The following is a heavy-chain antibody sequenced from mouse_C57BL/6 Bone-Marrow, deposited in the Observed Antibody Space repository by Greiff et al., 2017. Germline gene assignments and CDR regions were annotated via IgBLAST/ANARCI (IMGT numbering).Heavy chain of an antibody. Sequence: EVKLVESGGDLVKPGGSLKLSCAASGFTFSSYGMSWVRQTPDKRLEWVATISSGGSYTYYPDSVKGRFTISRDNAKNTLYLQMSSLKSEDTAMYYCARRRYGNLFAYWGRGTLVTVSA. CDR1: GFTFSSYG. J-gene: IGHJ3*01. D-gene: IGHD2-1*01. CDR3: ARRRYGNLFAY. V-gene: IGHV5-6*02. CDR2: ISSGGSYT.